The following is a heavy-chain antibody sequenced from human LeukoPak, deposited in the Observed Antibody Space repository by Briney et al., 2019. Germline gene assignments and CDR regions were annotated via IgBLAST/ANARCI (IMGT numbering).Heavy chain of an antibody. V-gene: IGHV3-7*04. J-gene: IGHJ4*02. Sequence: GGSLRLSCAASGFTFTSYWMSWVRQAPGKGLEWVANIKQDGGAKYYVDSVKGRLTISRDNAKNSLYLQMNSLRAEDTAVYYCARGINYYDTSFIDYWGQGTLVTVSS. CDR2: IKQDGGAK. CDR1: GFTFTSYW. CDR3: ARGINYYDTSFIDY. D-gene: IGHD3-22*01.